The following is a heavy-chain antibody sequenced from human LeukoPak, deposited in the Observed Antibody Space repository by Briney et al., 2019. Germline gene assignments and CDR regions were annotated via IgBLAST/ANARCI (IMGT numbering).Heavy chain of an antibody. CDR3: ARLRYYDSSAYYYAFDY. CDR2: IYYRGST. J-gene: IGHJ4*02. D-gene: IGHD3-22*01. CDR1: GGSISSSSYY. V-gene: IGHV4-39*01. Sequence: SETLSLTCTVSGGSISSSSYYWVWIRQPPGKGLEWIGSIYYRGSTHYNPSLKSRVTIFVDTSKYHFSLKLSSVTAADTAVYYCARLRYYDSSAYYYAFDYWGQGTLVTVSS.